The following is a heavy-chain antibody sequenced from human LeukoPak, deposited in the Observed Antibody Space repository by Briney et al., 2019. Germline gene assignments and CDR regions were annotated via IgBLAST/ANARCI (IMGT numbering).Heavy chain of an antibody. J-gene: IGHJ5*02. V-gene: IGHV4-30-2*01. CDR3: ARDRIAAADDWFDP. CDR2: IYHSGST. Sequence: PSQTLSLTCTVSGGSMSSGCYSWSWIRQPPGKGLEWIGYIYHSGSTNYNPSLKSRVTISVDTSKNQFSLKLSSVTAADTAVYYCARDRIAAADDWFDPWGQGTLVTVSS. D-gene: IGHD6-13*01. CDR1: GGSMSSGCYS.